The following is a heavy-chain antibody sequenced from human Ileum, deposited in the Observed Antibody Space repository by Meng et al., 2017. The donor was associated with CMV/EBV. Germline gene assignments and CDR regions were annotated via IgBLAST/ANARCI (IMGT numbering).Heavy chain of an antibody. Sequence: SVKVSCKASGGTFSSYAISWVRQAPGQGLEWMGGIIPIFGTANYAQKFQGSVTITTDESTSTAYMELSSLRSEDTAVYYCARLEVVGATRWFDYWGQGTLVTVSS. CDR1: GGTFSSYA. V-gene: IGHV1-69*05. D-gene: IGHD1-26*01. CDR2: IIPIFGTA. CDR3: ARLEVVGATRWFDY. J-gene: IGHJ4*02.